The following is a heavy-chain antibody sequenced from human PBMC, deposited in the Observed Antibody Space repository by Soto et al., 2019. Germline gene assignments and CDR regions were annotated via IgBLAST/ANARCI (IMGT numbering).Heavy chain of an antibody. D-gene: IGHD2-15*01. CDR2: ISYDGSNK. Sequence: SLRLSCAASGFTFSSYAMHWVRQAPGKGLEWVAVISYDGSNKYYADSVKGRFTISRDNSKNTLYLQMNSLRAEDTAVYYCASALYCSGGRCSFDPWGQGTLVTVSS. CDR3: ASALYCSGGRCSFDP. V-gene: IGHV3-30-3*01. CDR1: GFTFSSYA. J-gene: IGHJ5*02.